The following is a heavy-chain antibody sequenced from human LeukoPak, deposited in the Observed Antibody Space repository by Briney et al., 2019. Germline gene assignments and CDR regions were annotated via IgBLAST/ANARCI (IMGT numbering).Heavy chain of an antibody. CDR3: AKLSMVVTQGFDY. J-gene: IGHJ4*02. CDR1: GFTFSTND. CDR2: ISGSGGST. Sequence: GGSLRLSCAASGFTFSTNDMSWVRQTPGKGLEWVSAISGSGGSTYYADSVKGRFTISRDNSKNTLYLQMNSLRAEDTAVYYCAKLSMVVTQGFDYWGQGTLVTVSS. D-gene: IGHD4-23*01. V-gene: IGHV3-23*01.